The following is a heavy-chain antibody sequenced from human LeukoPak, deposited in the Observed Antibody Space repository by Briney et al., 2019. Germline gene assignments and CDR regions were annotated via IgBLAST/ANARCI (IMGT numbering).Heavy chain of an antibody. V-gene: IGHV3-48*03. J-gene: IGHJ4*02. CDR3: AKDRILYYDTSGYFHY. CDR2: ISSSGSTI. Sequence: PGGSLRLSCAASGFTFSSYEMNWVRQAPGKGLEWVSYISSSGSTIYYADSVKGRFTISRDNAKNSLYLQMNSLRTEDTALYYCAKDRILYYDTSGYFHYWGQGTLVTVSS. CDR1: GFTFSSYE. D-gene: IGHD3-22*01.